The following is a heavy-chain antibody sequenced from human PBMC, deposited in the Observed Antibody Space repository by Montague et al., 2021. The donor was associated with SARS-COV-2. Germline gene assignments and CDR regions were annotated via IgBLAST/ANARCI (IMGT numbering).Heavy chain of an antibody. Sequence: PALVTPTQTLTLTCTFSGFSLSTSGVCVGWIRQPPGKALEWLALXYWXSYKRYSPSLKSRLTITKDTSKNPVVLTMTNMDPVDTATYYCAHRRGEIFGPYFDYWGQGTLVTVSS. J-gene: IGHJ4*02. CDR2: XYWXSYK. CDR1: GFSLSTSGVC. V-gene: IGHV2-5*01. D-gene: IGHD3/OR15-3a*01. CDR3: AHRRGEIFGPYFDY.